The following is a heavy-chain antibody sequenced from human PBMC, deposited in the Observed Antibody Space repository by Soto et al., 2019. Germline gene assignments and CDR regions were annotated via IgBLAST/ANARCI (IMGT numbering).Heavy chain of an antibody. V-gene: IGHV1-69*13. CDR2: IIPIFGTA. CDR1: GGTFSSYA. J-gene: IGHJ5*02. Sequence: ASVEVSCKASGGTFSSYAISWVRQAPGQGLEWMGGIIPIFGTANYAQKFQGRVTITADESTSTAYMELSSLRSEDTAVYYCAREKGNWFDPWGQGTLVTVSS. CDR3: AREKGNWFDP.